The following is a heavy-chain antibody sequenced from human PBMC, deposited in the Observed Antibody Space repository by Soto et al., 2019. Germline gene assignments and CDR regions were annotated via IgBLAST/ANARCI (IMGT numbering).Heavy chain of an antibody. CDR2: IWYDGSNK. J-gene: IGHJ4*02. D-gene: IGHD3-10*01. Sequence: QVQLVESGGGVVQPGRSLRLSCAASGFTFSSYGMHWVRQAPGKGLEWVAVIWYDGSNKYYADSLKGRFTISRDNSKNTLYLQMNSLRAEDTAVYYCATVSYGSGSSYPSHPTQFDYWGQGTLVTVSS. CDR3: ATVSYGSGSSYPSHPTQFDY. V-gene: IGHV3-33*01. CDR1: GFTFSSYG.